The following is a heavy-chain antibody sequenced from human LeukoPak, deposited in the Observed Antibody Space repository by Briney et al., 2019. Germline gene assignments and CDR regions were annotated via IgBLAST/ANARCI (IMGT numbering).Heavy chain of an antibody. CDR2: TGLESVHT. D-gene: IGHD3-10*01. V-gene: IGHV3-23*01. J-gene: IGHJ4*02. CDR3: VRGDYNGKPPTRAYYFDI. Sequence: GGSLRLSCAASRFTFTRHAMSWVRQAPGKGLEWVSTTGLESVHTLCADSVQGRFTVSRDNSRNTLDLQMDNLTVDDTAIYYCVRGDYNGKPPTRAYYFDIWGQGTLVSVSS. CDR1: RFTFTRHA.